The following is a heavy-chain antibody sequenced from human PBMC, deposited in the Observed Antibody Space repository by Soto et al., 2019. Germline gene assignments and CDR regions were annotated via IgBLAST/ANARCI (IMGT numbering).Heavy chain of an antibody. D-gene: IGHD6-19*01. CDR1: GGSISSFY. V-gene: IGHV4-4*07. CDR3: ARVVMVGTVLGSWFDA. J-gene: IGHJ5*02. CDR2: IYTSGIT. Sequence: NPSETLSLTCTVSGGSISSFYWSWIRQPAGKGLEWIGRIYTSGITNYNPSVKSRVTLSVDTSKNQFSLKLRSVTAADTAVYYCARVVMVGTVLGSWFDAWSQGTLVTVSS.